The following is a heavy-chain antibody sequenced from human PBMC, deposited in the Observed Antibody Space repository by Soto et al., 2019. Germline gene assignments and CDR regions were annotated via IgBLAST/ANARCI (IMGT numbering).Heavy chain of an antibody. D-gene: IGHD3-3*01. CDR1: GFSFSSKW. CDR2: INTDGSST. V-gene: IGHV3-74*01. Sequence: EVQLVESGGGLVQPGGSLRLSCAASGFSFSSKWMHWVRHAPGKGLVWVSRINTDGSSTSHADFVKGRFTISRDNAKNTMYLQMNSPRTEDTAVYYCARADFGVFSGAYVAYWGQGTLVTVSS. CDR3: ARADFGVFSGAYVAY. J-gene: IGHJ4*02.